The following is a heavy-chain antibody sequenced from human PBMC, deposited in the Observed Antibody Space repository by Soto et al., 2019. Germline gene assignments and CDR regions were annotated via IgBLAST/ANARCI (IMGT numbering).Heavy chain of an antibody. J-gene: IGHJ4*02. V-gene: IGHV4-4*02. CDR2: IYHSGST. CDR1: SGSISSSNW. D-gene: IGHD2-15*01. Sequence: SETLSLTCAVSSGSISSSNWWSWVRQPPGKGLEWIGEIYHSGSTNYNPSLKSRVTISVDTSKNQFSLKLSSVTAADTAVYYCARQVEADYWGKGTLVTVSS. CDR3: ARQVEADY.